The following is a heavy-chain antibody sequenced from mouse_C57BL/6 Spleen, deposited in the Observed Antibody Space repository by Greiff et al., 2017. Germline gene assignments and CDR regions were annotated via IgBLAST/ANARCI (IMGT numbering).Heavy chain of an antibody. CDR2: SNPNNGGT. D-gene: IGHD1-1*01. CDR1: GYTFTDYN. CDR3: ARRGYGSSYTWFAY. Sequence: VQLQQSGPELVKPGASVKIPCKASGYTFTDYNMDWVKQSHGKSLEWIGDSNPNNGGTIYNQKFKGKATLTVDKSSSTAYMELRSLTSEDTAVYYCARRGYGSSYTWFAYWGQGTLVTVSA. V-gene: IGHV1-18*01. J-gene: IGHJ3*01.